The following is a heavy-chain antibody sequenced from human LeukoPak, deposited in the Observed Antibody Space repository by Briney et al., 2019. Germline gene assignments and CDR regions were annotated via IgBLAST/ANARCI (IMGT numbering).Heavy chain of an antibody. CDR2: ISGSGTTI. CDR1: GFTFSSYE. CDR3: ASNGSSWYVGSYYYYMDV. Sequence: PGGSLRLSCAASGFTFSSYEMNWVRQAPGKGLEWISYISGSGTTIYYADSVKGRLTISRDNAKNSLYLQMNSLRAEDTAVYYCASNGSSWYVGSYYYYMDVWGKGTTVTVSS. D-gene: IGHD6-13*01. V-gene: IGHV3-48*03. J-gene: IGHJ6*03.